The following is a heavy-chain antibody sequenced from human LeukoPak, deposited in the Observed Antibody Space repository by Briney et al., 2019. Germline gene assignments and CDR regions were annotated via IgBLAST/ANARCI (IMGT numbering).Heavy chain of an antibody. V-gene: IGHV3-20*01. J-gene: IGHJ4*02. CDR1: GFTFGDYG. Sequence: GSLRLSCAASGFTFGDYGMTWVRQAPGKGLELVSGINWNGGSIAYADSVKGRFTVSRDSAKNSLYLQMDSLRAEDTAFYHCARRSNRYSYGSNFDYWGQGTLVTVSS. CDR3: ARRSNRYSYGSNFDY. D-gene: IGHD5-18*01. CDR2: INWNGGSI.